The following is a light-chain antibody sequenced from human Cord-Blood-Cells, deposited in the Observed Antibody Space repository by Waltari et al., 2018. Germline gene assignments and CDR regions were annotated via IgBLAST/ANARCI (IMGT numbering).Light chain of an antibody. V-gene: IGLV2-14*01. CDR1: SSDVGGYNY. J-gene: IGLJ2*01. CDR3: SSYTSSSTVV. Sequence: QSALTQPASVSGSPGQSITISCTGTSSDVGGYNYVSWYQQHPGKAPKLMIYDVSKRPAGVLNRFSGAKSGNAASLTISGLQAEDEADYYCSSYTSSSTVVFGGGTKLTVL. CDR2: DVS.